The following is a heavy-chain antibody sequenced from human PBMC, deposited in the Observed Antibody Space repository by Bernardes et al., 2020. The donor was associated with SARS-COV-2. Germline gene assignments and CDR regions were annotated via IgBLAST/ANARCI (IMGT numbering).Heavy chain of an antibody. CDR2: IYYSGST. J-gene: IGHJ4*02. D-gene: IGHD3-22*01. V-gene: IGHV4-39*01. CDR1: GGSISSSSYY. CDR3: ARQATMIVVVTKVRCYFDY. Sequence: SETLSLTCTVSGGSISSSSYYWGWIRQPPGKGLEWIGSIYYSGSTYYNPSLKSRVTISVDTSKNQFSLKLSSVTAADTAVYYCARQATMIVVVTKVRCYFDYWGQGTLVTVSS.